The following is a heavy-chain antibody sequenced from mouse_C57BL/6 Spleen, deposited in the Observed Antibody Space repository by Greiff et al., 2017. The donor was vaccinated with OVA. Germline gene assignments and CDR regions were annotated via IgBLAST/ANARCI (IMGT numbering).Heavy chain of an antibody. Sequence: EVKLVESGGGLVKPGGSLKLSCAASGFTFSSYAMSWVRQTPEKRLEWVATISDGGSYTYYPDNVKGRFTISRDNAKNNLYLQMSHLKSEDTAMYYCARERNYYGSSYYFDYWGQGTTLTVSS. D-gene: IGHD1-1*01. CDR1: GFTFSSYA. J-gene: IGHJ2*01. CDR2: ISDGGSYT. CDR3: ARERNYYGSSYYFDY. V-gene: IGHV5-4*01.